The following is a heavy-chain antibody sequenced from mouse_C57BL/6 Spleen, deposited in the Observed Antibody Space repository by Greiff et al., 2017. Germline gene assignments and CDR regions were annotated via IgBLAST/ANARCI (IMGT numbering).Heavy chain of an antibody. CDR3: AGMGYVGSSYAMDY. CDR1: GFTFSDYG. CDR2: ISSSSSTI. J-gene: IGHJ4*01. V-gene: IGHV5-17*01. Sequence: EVKLVESGGGLVKPGGSLKLSCAASGFTFSDYGMHWVRQAPEKGLEWVAYISSSSSTIYYADTVKGRFTITRDNAKNTLFMQMTSLRSEDTAMYYCAGMGYVGSSYAMDYWGQGTSVTVSS. D-gene: IGHD1-1*01.